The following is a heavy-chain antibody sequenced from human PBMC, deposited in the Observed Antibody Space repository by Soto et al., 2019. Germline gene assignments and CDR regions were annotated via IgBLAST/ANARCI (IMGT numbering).Heavy chain of an antibody. D-gene: IGHD1-26*01. Sequence: EVQLVESGGGLVQPGGSLRLSCAASGFAFSDYFIDWVRQAPGKGLEWVGRVRNRVRGYTTEYAASVKGRFTISRDDSQNSVYLQMNSLRTVDTAVYYCVRDRSWSYESWGLGTLVTVS. V-gene: IGHV3-72*01. J-gene: IGHJ5*02. CDR2: VRNRVRGYTT. CDR3: VRDRSWSYES. CDR1: GFAFSDYF.